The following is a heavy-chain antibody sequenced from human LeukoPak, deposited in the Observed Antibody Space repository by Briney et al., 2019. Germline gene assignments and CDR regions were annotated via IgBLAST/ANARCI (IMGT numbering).Heavy chain of an antibody. V-gene: IGHV3-74*01. CDR1: GFTFSNYW. Sequence: GGSLRLSCAASGFTFSNYWMHWVRQAPGKGLVWVSRINSDGINTIYADSVKGRFTISRDNAKNPLNLQMNSLRAEDTAVYYCARDLGQYYDTSDNWFDPWGQGTLVTGSS. CDR2: INSDGINT. D-gene: IGHD3-22*01. J-gene: IGHJ5*02. CDR3: ARDLGQYYDTSDNWFDP.